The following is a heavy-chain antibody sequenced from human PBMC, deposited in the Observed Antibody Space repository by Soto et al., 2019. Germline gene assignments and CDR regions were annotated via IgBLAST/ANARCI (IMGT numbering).Heavy chain of an antibody. J-gene: IGHJ4*02. V-gene: IGHV1-3*01. CDR3: ARGLNGYLHYFDY. D-gene: IGHD5-18*01. CDR2: INAGNGNT. Sequence: ASVRVSSRASGYNFTSCAMHWVRQAPGQRLEWMGWINAGNGNTKYSQKFQGRVTITRDTSASTAYMELSSLRSEDTAVYYCARGLNGYLHYFDYWGQGTPVTVSS. CDR1: GYNFTSCA.